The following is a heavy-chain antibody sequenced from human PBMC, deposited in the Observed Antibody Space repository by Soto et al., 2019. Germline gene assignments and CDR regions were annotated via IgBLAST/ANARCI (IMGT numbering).Heavy chain of an antibody. D-gene: IGHD3-16*02. Sequence: GGSLRLSCAASGFTFSSYAMHWVRQAPGKGLAWVAVISYDGSNKYYADSVKGRFTISRDNSKNTLYLQMNSLRAEDSAGYYGARDGAPTFGGVIVIAYYFDYWGQGTLVTVSS. CDR2: ISYDGSNK. CDR1: GFTFSSYA. CDR3: ARDGAPTFGGVIVIAYYFDY. V-gene: IGHV3-30*04. J-gene: IGHJ4*02.